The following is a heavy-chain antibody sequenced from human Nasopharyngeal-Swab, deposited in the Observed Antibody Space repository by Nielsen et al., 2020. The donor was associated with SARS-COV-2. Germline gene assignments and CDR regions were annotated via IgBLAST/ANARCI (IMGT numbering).Heavy chain of an antibody. V-gene: IGHV4-34*01. CDR3: AKEGATGWFDP. CDR2: VNHGGGT. Sequence: GSLRLSCAVYGGSFSGHQWTWVRQPPGKGLEWIGEVNHGGGTNYNPSLKSRVTMFMDTSKNQFSLRLRSVTAADTAVYYCAKEGATGWFDPWGQGTLVTVSS. J-gene: IGHJ5*02. CDR1: GGSFSGHQ.